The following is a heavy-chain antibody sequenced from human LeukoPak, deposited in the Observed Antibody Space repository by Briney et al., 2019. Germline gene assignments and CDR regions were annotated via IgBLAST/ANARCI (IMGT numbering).Heavy chain of an antibody. CDR3: ARVFDSGSQAYFYYMDV. CDR2: IYSSGST. V-gene: IGHV4-59*01. J-gene: IGHJ6*03. Sequence: SETLSLTCNVSGGSLRGYYWSWLRQPPGKGLEWIGYIYSSGSTNYNPSLKSRVTMSVDTSKNQFSLKVSSVTAADTAVYYCARVFDSGSQAYFYYMDVWGKGTTVTIFS. D-gene: IGHD3-10*01. CDR1: GGSLRGYY.